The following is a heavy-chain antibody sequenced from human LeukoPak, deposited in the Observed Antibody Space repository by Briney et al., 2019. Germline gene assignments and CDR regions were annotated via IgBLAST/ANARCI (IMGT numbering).Heavy chain of an antibody. J-gene: IGHJ5*02. V-gene: IGHV3-21*01. Sequence: GGSLRLSCAASGSTFSSYAMNWVRQAPGKGLEWVSSVSSSSTNKFYADSVKGRFTISRDDAKNSLYLQMNSLRVEDTAVYYCARGRLGHGTNIKNNWFDPWGQGTLVTVSS. CDR1: GSTFSSYA. CDR2: VSSSSTNK. CDR3: ARGRLGHGTNIKNNWFDP. D-gene: IGHD2-8*01.